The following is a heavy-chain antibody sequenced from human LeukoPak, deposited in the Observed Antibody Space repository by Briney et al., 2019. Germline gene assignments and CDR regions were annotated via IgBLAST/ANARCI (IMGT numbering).Heavy chain of an antibody. CDR2: ISSSGSTM. J-gene: IGHJ4*02. V-gene: IGHV3-48*03. D-gene: IGHD6-6*01. CDR3: ARDYSSSSLDY. CDR1: GFTFSSYE. Sequence: PGGSLRLSCAASGFTFSSYEMNWVRRAPGKGLEWVSYISSSGSTMYYADSVKGRFTISRDNAKNSLYLQMNSLRAEDTALYYCARDYSSSSLDYWGQGTLVTVSS.